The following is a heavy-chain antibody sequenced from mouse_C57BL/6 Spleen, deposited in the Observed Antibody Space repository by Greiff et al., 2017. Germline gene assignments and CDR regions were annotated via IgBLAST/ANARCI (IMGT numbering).Heavy chain of an antibody. V-gene: IGHV5-17*01. J-gene: IGHJ4*01. CDR3: ARNGAYYAMDD. CDR2: ISSGSSTI. CDR1: GFTFSDYG. Sequence: EVQVVESGGGLVKPGGSLKLSCAASGFTFSDYGMHWVRQAPEKGLEWVAYISSGSSTIYYADTVKGRFPISRDNAKNTLFLQMTSLRSEDTAMYYCARNGAYYAMDDWGQGTSVTVSS.